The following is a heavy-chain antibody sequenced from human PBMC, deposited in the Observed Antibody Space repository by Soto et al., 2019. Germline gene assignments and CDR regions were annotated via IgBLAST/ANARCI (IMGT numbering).Heavy chain of an antibody. V-gene: IGHV4-61*01. D-gene: IGHD3-22*01. J-gene: IGHJ3*01. CDR2: IYYRGST. CDR1: GVSVSSSSNY. Sequence: SETLSLTCTVSGVSVSSSSNYWSWIRQSPGKGLESIGYIYYRGSTKYNPSLKSRVSMSIDTSKNQCSLKLSSVTAVDTAVYYCARGVFNDYDTSGYHFDAFDLWGQGTLVTVS. CDR3: ARGVFNDYDTSGYHFDAFDL.